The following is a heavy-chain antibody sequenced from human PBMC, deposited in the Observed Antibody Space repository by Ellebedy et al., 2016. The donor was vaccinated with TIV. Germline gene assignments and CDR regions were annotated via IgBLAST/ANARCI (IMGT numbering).Heavy chain of an antibody. CDR1: GFTFSSFA. V-gene: IGHV3-23*01. Sequence: PGGSLRLSCAASGFTFSSFALAWVRQAPGKGLEWVSSISGIGGETYYTDSVKGRFTASRKNSKNTLYLQMDSLTAEDTAVYYCAKDARIFFDGAGSHGALEYWGQGTLVTVSS. CDR3: AKDARIFFDGAGSHGALEY. D-gene: IGHD4/OR15-4a*01. CDR2: ISGIGGET. J-gene: IGHJ4*02.